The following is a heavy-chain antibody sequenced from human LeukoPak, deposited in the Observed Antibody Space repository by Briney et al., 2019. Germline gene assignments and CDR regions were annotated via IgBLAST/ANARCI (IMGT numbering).Heavy chain of an antibody. J-gene: IGHJ6*04. CDR1: GYTFTSYG. D-gene: IGHD2-8*01. V-gene: IGHV1-18*01. CDR3: AIGPDCTNGVCYTVQMDV. Sequence: ASVKVSCKASGYTFTSYGISWVRQAPGQGLEWMGWISAYNGNTNYAQELQGRVTMTTDTSTSTAYMELRSLRSDDTAVYYCAIGPDCTNGVCYTVQMDVWGKGTTVTVSS. CDR2: ISAYNGNT.